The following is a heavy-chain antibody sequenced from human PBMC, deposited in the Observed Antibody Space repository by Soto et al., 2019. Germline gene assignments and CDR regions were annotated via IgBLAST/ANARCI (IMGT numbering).Heavy chain of an antibody. J-gene: IGHJ4*02. CDR2: IYYSEST. CDR1: GGSISSGDNY. V-gene: IGHV4-30-4*01. CDR3: ARVMGYCNSTSCYVGYFDY. D-gene: IGHD2-2*01. Sequence: QVQLQESGPGLVKPSQTLSLTCTVSGGSISSGDNYWSWIRQHPGKGLEWIGYIYYSESTYYNPSLNSRFTISLDTAKHQFSLKLSSVTAADSAVYYCARVMGYCNSTSCYVGYFDYWGQGTLVTVSS.